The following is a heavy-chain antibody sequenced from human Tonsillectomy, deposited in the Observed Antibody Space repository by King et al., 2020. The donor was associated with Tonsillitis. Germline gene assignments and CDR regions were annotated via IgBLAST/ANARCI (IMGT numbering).Heavy chain of an antibody. CDR1: GGSISSTTYY. Sequence: QLQESGPGLVKPSETLSLTCTVSGGSISSTTYYWGWIRQPPGKGLEWIGSIYYGGSTYYNPSLKSRVTISVDTSKNQFSLKLSSVTAADTAVYYCVRHSNDILTGYYPAFDIWGQGTMVTVSS. J-gene: IGHJ3*02. CDR2: IYYGGST. D-gene: IGHD3-9*01. CDR3: VRHSNDILTGYYPAFDI. V-gene: IGHV4-39*01.